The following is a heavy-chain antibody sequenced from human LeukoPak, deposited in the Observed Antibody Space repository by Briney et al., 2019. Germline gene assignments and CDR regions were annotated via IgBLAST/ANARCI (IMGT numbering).Heavy chain of an antibody. CDR3: ARDLQHDYGGYGDPERYYYYGMDV. CDR2: ISSSSSYI. J-gene: IGHJ6*02. Sequence: GGSLRLSCAASGFTFSSYSMNWVRQAPGKGLEWVSSISSSSSYIYYADSVKGRFTISRDNAKNSLYLQMNSLRAEDTAVYYCARDLQHDYGGYGDPERYYYYGMDVWGQGTTVTVSS. V-gene: IGHV3-21*01. CDR1: GFTFSSYS. D-gene: IGHD4-17*01.